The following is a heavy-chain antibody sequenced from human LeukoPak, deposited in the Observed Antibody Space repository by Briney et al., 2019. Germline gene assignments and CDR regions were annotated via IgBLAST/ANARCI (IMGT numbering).Heavy chain of an antibody. CDR3: ARVWPRSGYFDY. D-gene: IGHD6-19*01. CDR1: GGSISSGGYY. V-gene: IGHV4-31*03. CDR2: IYYSGST. J-gene: IGHJ4*02. Sequence: SETLSLTCTVSGGSISSGGYYWSWIRQHPGKGLEWIGYIYYSGSTYYNPSLKSRVTISVDTSKNQFSLKLSSVTAADTAVYYCARVWPRSGYFDYWGQGTLVTVSS.